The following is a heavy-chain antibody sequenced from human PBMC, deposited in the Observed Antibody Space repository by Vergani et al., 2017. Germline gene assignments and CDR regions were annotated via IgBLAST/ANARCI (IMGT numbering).Heavy chain of an antibody. Sequence: QVQLVESGGGVVQPGGSLRLSCAASGFTFSSYGMHWVRQAPGKGLEWVSAISGSGGSTYYADSVKGRFTISRDNSKNSPYRPMNSLRADDTSVYYCARAPAFQPAAISVDYFDYWGQGTLVTVSS. D-gene: IGHD2-2*01. J-gene: IGHJ4*02. V-gene: IGHV3-NL1*01. CDR2: ISGSGGST. CDR1: GFTFSSYG. CDR3: ARAPAFQPAAISVDYFDY.